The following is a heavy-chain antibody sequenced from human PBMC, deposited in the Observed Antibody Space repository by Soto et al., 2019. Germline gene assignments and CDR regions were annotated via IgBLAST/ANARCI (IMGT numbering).Heavy chain of an antibody. J-gene: IGHJ4*02. CDR1: GYTFTSYA. V-gene: IGHV1-3*01. CDR2: INAGNGNT. Sequence: ASVKVSCKASGYTFTSYAMHCVRQAPGQRLEWMGWINAGNGNTKYSQKFQGRVTITRDTSASTAYMELGSLRSEDTAVYYCARAWVVVTAPDYWGQGTLVTVSS. D-gene: IGHD2-21*02. CDR3: ARAWVVVTAPDY.